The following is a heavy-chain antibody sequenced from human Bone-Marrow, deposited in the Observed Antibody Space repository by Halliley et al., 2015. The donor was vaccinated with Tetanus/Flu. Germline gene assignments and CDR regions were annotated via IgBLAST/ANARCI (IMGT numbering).Heavy chain of an antibody. J-gene: IGHJ4*02. CDR3: AKINSYGIGWTTPIDY. Sequence: AITGEGAGAYYADSVKGRFTIPRDNPKNTLYLEMNSLRSEDTAFYYCAKINSYGIGWTTPIDYWGQGTLVTVSS. V-gene: IGHV3-23*01. D-gene: IGHD6-19*01. CDR2: ITGEGAGA.